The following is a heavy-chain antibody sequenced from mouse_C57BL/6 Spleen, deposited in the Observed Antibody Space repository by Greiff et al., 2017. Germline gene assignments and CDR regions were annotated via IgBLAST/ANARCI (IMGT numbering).Heavy chain of an antibody. CDR2: INPSNGGT. D-gene: IGHD2-4*01. CDR1: GYTFTSYW. Sequence: QVQLQQPGTELVKPGASVKLSCKASGYTFTSYWMHWVKQRPGQGLEWIRNINPSNGGTNYNEKFKSKATLTVDKSSSTAYMQLSSLTSEDSAVYYCARDDYDVHWYFDVWGTGTTGTVSS. V-gene: IGHV1-53*01. CDR3: ARDDYDVHWYFDV. J-gene: IGHJ1*03.